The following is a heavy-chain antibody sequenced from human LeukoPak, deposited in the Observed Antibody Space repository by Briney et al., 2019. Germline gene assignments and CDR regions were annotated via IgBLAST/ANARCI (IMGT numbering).Heavy chain of an antibody. D-gene: IGHD3-3*01. J-gene: IGHJ4*02. CDR1: GGSFSGYY. CDR2: INHSGST. V-gene: IGHV4-34*01. CDR3: ARTHEYYDFWSGYYNWPYYFDY. Sequence: SETLSLTCAVYGGSFSGYYWSWIRQPPGKGLEWIGEINHSGSTNYNPSLKSRVTISVDTSKNQFSPKLSSVTAADTAVYYCARTHEYYDFWSGYYNWPYYFDYWGQGTLVTVSS.